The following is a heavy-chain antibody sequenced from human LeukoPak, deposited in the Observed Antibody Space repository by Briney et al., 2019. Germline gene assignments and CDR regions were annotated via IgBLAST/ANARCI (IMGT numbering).Heavy chain of an antibody. V-gene: IGHV4-30-2*01. D-gene: IGHD2-15*01. CDR3: ARVRSYCSGGSCVTGWESWFDP. Sequence: PSQTLSLTCAVSGGSISSGGYSWSWIRQPPGKGLEWIGYIYHSGSTYYNPSLKSRVTISVDRTKNQFSLKLSSVTAADTAVYYCARVRSYCSGGSCVTGWESWFDPWGQGTLVTLSS. J-gene: IGHJ5*02. CDR2: IYHSGST. CDR1: GGSISSGGYS.